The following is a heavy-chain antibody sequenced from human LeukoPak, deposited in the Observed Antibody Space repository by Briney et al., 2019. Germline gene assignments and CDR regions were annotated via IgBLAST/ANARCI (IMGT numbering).Heavy chain of an antibody. CDR2: FYPNTVAT. CDR3: AGYTVVRGLTLSAFDI. V-gene: IGHV1-2*02. J-gene: IGHJ3*02. D-gene: IGHD3-10*01. Sequence: ASVKVSCKASGDTLTGYYIHLVRQAPRQGLEWMGCFYPNTVATHYAQKSQGRVTMTRDTSIDPDFLEVRSLISDDTALYYCAGYTVVRGLTLSAFDIWGQGTMVTVSS. CDR1: GDTLTGYY.